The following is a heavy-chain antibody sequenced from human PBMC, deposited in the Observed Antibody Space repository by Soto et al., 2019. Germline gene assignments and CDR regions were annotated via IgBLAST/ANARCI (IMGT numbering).Heavy chain of an antibody. CDR3: ARERKFDFWRKGLDV. CDR2: MDPNSGST. D-gene: IGHD3-3*01. V-gene: IGHV1-8*01. Sequence: ASVKVSFKASGYTFTTYDINWVRQAPGQGLEWLGWMDPNSGSTGYAQNFQGRITMTRNISRNTAHMELSSLQSEDTAVYYCARERKFDFWRKGLDVWGQGTTVTVSS. J-gene: IGHJ6*02. CDR1: GYTFTTYD.